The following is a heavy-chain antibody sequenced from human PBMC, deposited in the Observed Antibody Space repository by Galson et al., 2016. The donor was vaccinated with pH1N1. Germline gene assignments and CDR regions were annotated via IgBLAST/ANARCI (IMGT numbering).Heavy chain of an antibody. CDR2: ISSNNIYI. CDR1: GFNFRTYN. D-gene: IGHD3-22*01. V-gene: IGHV3-21*01. J-gene: IGHJ4*02. Sequence: SLRLSCAASGFNFRTYNMNWVRQAPGKGLEWVSSISSNNIYIHYADSVKGRFTISRDNAKNSLYLQMKSLRAEDTAVFYCARSHYYDSSGYYYFDYWGQGTLVTVSS. CDR3: ARSHYYDSSGYYYFDY.